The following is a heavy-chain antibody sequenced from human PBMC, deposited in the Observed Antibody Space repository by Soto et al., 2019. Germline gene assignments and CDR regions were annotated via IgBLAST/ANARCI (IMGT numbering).Heavy chain of an antibody. V-gene: IGHV3-48*02. J-gene: IGHJ4*02. Sequence: EVQLVESGGGLVQPGGSLRLSCVASGFTFSTDSMNWVRQAPGKGLEWVAHISTSGATRYYADSVKGRFTISRDNAKTSLYLQMDSLRNEDTAVYFCARFFGSGFDYWGQGTLVTVSS. CDR3: ARFFGSGFDY. D-gene: IGHD6-19*01. CDR1: GFTFSTDS. CDR2: ISTSGATR.